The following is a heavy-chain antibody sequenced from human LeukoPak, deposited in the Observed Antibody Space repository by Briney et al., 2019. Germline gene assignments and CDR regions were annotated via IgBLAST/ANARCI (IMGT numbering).Heavy chain of an antibody. Sequence: GGSLRLSCAASGFTFRSYAMSWVRQAPGKGPEWVSAIRGSDGRTYYADFLEGRFTISRGNSKNKLYLEMNSLRAEDTAVYYCAKENYDSSGFDFDYWGQGTLVTVSS. CDR2: IRGSDGRT. CDR1: GFTFRSYA. CDR3: AKENYDSSGFDFDY. V-gene: IGHV3-23*01. D-gene: IGHD3-22*01. J-gene: IGHJ4*02.